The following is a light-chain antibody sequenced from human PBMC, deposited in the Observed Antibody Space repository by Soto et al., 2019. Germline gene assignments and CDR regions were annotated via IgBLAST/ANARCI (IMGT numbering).Light chain of an antibody. J-gene: IGKJ5*01. V-gene: IGKV3-20*01. CDR3: QQYRMSPNT. CDR1: QRVDDSH. Sequence: EIVLTQSPGTLSLSPGERATLSCRASQRVDDSHLAWYQLRPGQAPRLLIYGASTRATGIPDRFSGSESGTDFSLTIRGLKPEDFAVYYCQQYRMSPNTFGQGHDWRL. CDR2: GAS.